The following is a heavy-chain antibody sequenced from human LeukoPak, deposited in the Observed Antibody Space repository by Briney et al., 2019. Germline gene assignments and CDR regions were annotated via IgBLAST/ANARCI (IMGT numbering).Heavy chain of an antibody. D-gene: IGHD3-9*01. J-gene: IGHJ5*02. Sequence: SETLSLTCAVYGGSFSGYYWRWIRQPPGKALEWIGEINHSGGTNYNPSLKSRVTISVDTSKNQFSLKLSSVTAADTAVYYCARAILRYFDWSNWFDPWGQGALVTVSS. V-gene: IGHV4-34*01. CDR2: INHSGGT. CDR1: GGSFSGYY. CDR3: ARAILRYFDWSNWFDP.